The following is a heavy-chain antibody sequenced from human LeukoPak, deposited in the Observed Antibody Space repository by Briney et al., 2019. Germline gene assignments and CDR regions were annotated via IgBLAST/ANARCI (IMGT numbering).Heavy chain of an antibody. Sequence: GGSLRLSCAASGFTFSSYSMNWVRQAPGKGLEWVSSITSSSTYIYYADSVKGRFTTSRDNARNSLYLQMNSLRAEDTAIYYCARDTAYYYYMDVWGKGTTVTVSS. CDR2: ITSSSTYI. V-gene: IGHV3-21*01. CDR3: ARDTAYYYYMDV. J-gene: IGHJ6*03. CDR1: GFTFSSYS.